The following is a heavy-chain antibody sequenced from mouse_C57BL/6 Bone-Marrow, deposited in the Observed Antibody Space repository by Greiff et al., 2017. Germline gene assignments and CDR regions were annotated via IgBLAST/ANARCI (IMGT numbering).Heavy chain of an antibody. D-gene: IGHD2-3*01. J-gene: IGHJ4*01. V-gene: IGHV1-72*01. CDR1: GYTFTSYW. CDR2: IDPNSGGT. CDR3: ARGWLLSHYYAMDY. Sequence: QVQLQQPGAELVKPGASVKLSCKASGYTFTSYWMHWVKQRPGRGLEWIGRIDPNSGGTKYNEKFKSKATLTVDKPSSTAYMQLSSLTSGDSAVYYCARGWLLSHYYAMDYWGQGTTVTVSS.